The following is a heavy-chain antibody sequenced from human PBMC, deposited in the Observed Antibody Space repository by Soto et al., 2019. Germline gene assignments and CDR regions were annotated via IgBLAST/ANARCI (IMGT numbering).Heavy chain of an antibody. CDR2: INPNSGGT. V-gene: IGHV1-2*04. CDR1: GYTFTGYY. CDR3: ARSYGDFAGGDAFDI. D-gene: IGHD4-17*01. Sequence: ASVKVSCKASGYTFTGYYMHWVRQAPGQGLEWMGWINPNSGGTNYAQKFQGWVTMTRDTSISTAYMELSRLRSDDTAVYYCARSYGDFAGGDAFDIWGQGTMVTVSS. J-gene: IGHJ3*02.